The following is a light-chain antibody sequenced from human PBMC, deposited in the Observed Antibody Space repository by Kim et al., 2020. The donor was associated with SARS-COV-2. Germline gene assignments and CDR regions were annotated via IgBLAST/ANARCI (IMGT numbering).Light chain of an antibody. J-gene: IGKJ2*01. CDR1: QSVRTN. Sequence: EIVMTQSPATLSVSPGESATLSGRASQSVRTNLAWYQQKPGQAPRLVIYGSSTRAAAFPARFSGSGSGTAFTLTITSLQSEDFAVYYCEHYDDWPRSLGGGTRLEI. CDR2: GSS. CDR3: EHYDDWPRS. V-gene: IGKV3-15*01.